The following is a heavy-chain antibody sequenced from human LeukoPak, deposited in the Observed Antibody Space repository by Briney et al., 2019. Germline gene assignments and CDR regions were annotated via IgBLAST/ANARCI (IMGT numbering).Heavy chain of an antibody. V-gene: IGHV3-23*01. CDR3: ARDYPRDSFLWEDYFDY. J-gene: IGHJ4*02. CDR1: GFTFSNFA. CDR2: IGESGDDT. D-gene: IGHD3-9*01. Sequence: PGGSLRLSCAASGFTFSNFAMSWVRQAPGKGLEWVSSIGESGDDTDNADSVKGRFTISRDNSKNTLYIQMNNLRAEDTAVYYCARDYPRDSFLWEDYFDYLGQGTLVTVSS.